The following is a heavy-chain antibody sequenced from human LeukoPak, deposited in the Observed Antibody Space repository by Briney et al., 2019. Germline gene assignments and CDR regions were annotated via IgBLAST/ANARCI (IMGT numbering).Heavy chain of an antibody. D-gene: IGHD3-16*01. V-gene: IGHV1-18*01. CDR2: INTYNGNT. Sequence: ASVKVSCKASGGTFSSYAISWVRQAPGQGLEWMGWINTYNGNTNYAQKLQGRVTMTTDTSTSTAYMELRSLRSDDTAVYYCASGGITSRDFDYWGQGTLVTVSS. CDR1: GGTFSSYA. J-gene: IGHJ4*02. CDR3: ASGGITSRDFDY.